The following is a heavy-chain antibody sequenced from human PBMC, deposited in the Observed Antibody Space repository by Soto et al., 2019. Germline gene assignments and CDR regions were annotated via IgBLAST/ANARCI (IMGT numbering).Heavy chain of an antibody. J-gene: IGHJ4*02. V-gene: IGHV4-59*08. D-gene: IGHD3-16*02. CDR3: ARHENTIPFGGVIRYFDN. CDR1: GGSISSHY. Sequence: SETLSLTCTVSGGSISSHYWSWILQPPGKGLEWIGYIYYSGSTNYNPSLKSRVTISVDTSKNHFSLKLSSVTAADTAVYYCARHENTIPFGGVIRYFDNWGQGTLVTV. CDR2: IYYSGST.